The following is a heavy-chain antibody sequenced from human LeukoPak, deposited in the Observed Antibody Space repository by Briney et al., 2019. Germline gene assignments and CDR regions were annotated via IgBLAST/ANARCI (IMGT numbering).Heavy chain of an antibody. V-gene: IGHV4-59*01. J-gene: IGHJ4*02. CDR2: IYYSGST. CDR3: ARGQWLPVYDF. D-gene: IGHD3-22*01. Sequence: SETLSLTCTVSGGSISSYYWSWIRQPPGKGLEWIGYIYYSGSTNYNPSLKSRVTISVDTSKNQFSLKLSSVTAADTAVYYCARGQWLPVYDFWGQGILVTVSS. CDR1: GGSISSYY.